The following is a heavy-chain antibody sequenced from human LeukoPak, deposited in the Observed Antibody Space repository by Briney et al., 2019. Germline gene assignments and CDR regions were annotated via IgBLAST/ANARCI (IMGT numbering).Heavy chain of an antibody. J-gene: IGHJ5*02. D-gene: IGHD6-13*01. V-gene: IGHV1-3*01. CDR2: INAGNGKT. Sequence: ASVKVSCEASGYTFANYAIHWVRQAPGQRHEWMGWINAGNGKTKYSQKFQGRVTITRDTSASTAYMELSSLRSEDTAVYYCARDPDEAGWFDPWGQGTLVTVSS. CDR3: ARDPDEAGWFDP. CDR1: GYTFANYA.